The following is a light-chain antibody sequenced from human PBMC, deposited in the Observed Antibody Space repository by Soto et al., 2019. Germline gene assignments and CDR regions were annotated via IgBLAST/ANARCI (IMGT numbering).Light chain of an antibody. CDR1: QTISSS. J-gene: IGKJ1*01. CDR2: KAS. CDR3: QQYSSFWT. V-gene: IGKV1-5*03. Sequence: DIQMTQSPSTLSASVGDRVTITCRASQTISSSLAWYQQKPGKAHNLLIYKASSLESGVPSRFSGSGSGTEFTLTISSVQPDDFANYYCQQYSSFWTFGQGTKVEIK.